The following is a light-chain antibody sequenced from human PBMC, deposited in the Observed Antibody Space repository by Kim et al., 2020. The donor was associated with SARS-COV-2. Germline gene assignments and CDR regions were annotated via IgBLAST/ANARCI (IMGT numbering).Light chain of an antibody. CDR3: QKYGASPQT. CDR1: QSVDSNY. V-gene: IGKV3-20*01. Sequence: SPGERTTLSCRARQSVDSNYLAWYQQKPGQAPRLLIYGTSIRATGIPDRFSGSGSGTDFTLTISRLEPEDFAVYYCQKYGASPQTFGQGTKVDIK. J-gene: IGKJ1*01. CDR2: GTS.